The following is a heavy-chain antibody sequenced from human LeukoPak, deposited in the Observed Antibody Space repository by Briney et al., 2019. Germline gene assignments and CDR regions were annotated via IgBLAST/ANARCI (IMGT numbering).Heavy chain of an antibody. J-gene: IGHJ4*02. D-gene: IGHD6-19*01. CDR1: GFTFSSYS. V-gene: IGHV3-30*03. CDR3: ARVSGSSGWYGGYYFDY. Sequence: PGGSLRLSCAASGFTFSSYSMNWVRQAPGKGLEWVAVISYDGSNKYYADSVKGRFTISRDNSKNTLYLQMNSLRAEDTAVYYCARVSGSSGWYGGYYFDYWGQGTLVTVSS. CDR2: ISYDGSNK.